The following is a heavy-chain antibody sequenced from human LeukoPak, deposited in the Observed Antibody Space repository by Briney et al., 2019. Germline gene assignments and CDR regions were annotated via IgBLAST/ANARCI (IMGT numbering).Heavy chain of an antibody. CDR1: GGSISSYY. V-gene: IGHV4-59*01. CDR2: IDYSGSA. Sequence: SETLSLTCTVSGGSISSYYWSWIRQPPGKGLEWIGYIDYSGSANYNPSLKSRVAISVDTSKNQFSLELSSVTAADTAIYYCARGISPYYYDSSGYPFQHWGQGTLLTVSS. J-gene: IGHJ1*01. D-gene: IGHD3-22*01. CDR3: ARGISPYYYDSSGYPFQH.